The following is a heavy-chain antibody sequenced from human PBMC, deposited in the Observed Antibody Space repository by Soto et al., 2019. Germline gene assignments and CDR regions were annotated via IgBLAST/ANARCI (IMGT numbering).Heavy chain of an antibody. D-gene: IGHD2-21*01. J-gene: IGHJ6*02. CDR1: GGSISSGGYY. CDR3: AASCVGCGGFNYYGMDV. CDR2: IYYSGTT. V-gene: IGHV4-31*03. Sequence: QVQLQESGPGLVKPSQTLSLTCTVSGGSISSGGYYWNWIRQHPGKGLEWIGYIYYSGTTYYNPSVKSRVNISVDTSKNQFSLKLSSVTAADTAVYYCAASCVGCGGFNYYGMDVWGQGTTVTVSS.